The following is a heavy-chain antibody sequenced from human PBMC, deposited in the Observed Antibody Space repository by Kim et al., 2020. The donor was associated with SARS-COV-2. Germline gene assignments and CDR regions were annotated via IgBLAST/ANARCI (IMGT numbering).Heavy chain of an antibody. J-gene: IGHJ1*01. CDR3: AGRLGETPGLGREH. CDR2: FDPEDGET. D-gene: IGHD3-16*01. Sequence: ASVKVSCKVSGYTLTELSMHWVRQAPGKGLEWMGGFDPEDGETIYAQKFQGRVTMTEDTSTDTAYMELSSLRSEDTAVYYCAGRLGETPGLGREHWGQGTLVTVSS. V-gene: IGHV1-24*01. CDR1: GYTLTELS.